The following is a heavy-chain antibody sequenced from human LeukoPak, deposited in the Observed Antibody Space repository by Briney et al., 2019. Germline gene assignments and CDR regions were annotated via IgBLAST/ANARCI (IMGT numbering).Heavy chain of an antibody. CDR1: GGSFSGDY. Sequence: SETLSLTCAVYGGSFSGDYWSWIRQPPGKGLEWIGEINHSGSTNYNPSLKSRVTISVDTSKNQFSLKLSSVTAADTAVYYCARDRGVRGLGNPEDYWGQGTLVTVSS. V-gene: IGHV4-34*01. CDR3: ARDRGVRGLGNPEDY. D-gene: IGHD3-10*01. J-gene: IGHJ4*02. CDR2: INHSGST.